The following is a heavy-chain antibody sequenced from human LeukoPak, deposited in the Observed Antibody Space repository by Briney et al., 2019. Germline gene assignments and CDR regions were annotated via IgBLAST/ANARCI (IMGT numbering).Heavy chain of an antibody. J-gene: IGHJ3*02. CDR2: VSSRGSPK. V-gene: IGHV3-48*01. Sequence: GGSLRLSCLASGFTFSNYSLNWVRQAPGKGLEWVSYVSSRGSPKYYADSVKGRFTISRDNAKNSLYLQMNSLRAEDTAVYYCASRDYYDSSGYPDAFDIWGQGTMVIVSS. CDR1: GFTFSNYS. CDR3: ASRDYYDSSGYPDAFDI. D-gene: IGHD3-22*01.